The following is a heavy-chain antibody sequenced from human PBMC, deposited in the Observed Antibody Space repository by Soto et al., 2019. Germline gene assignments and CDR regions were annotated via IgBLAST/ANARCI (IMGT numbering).Heavy chain of an antibody. CDR1: GGSISSGGYS. Sequence: QVQLQESGPGLGKPSQTLSLTCTFSGGSISSGGYSWSWIRKHPGKGREWIGYIYYSGSTYYNPSLKSRVTISVDTSKNQFSLKLSSVTAADTAVYYCARAEASSSWTLGWFDPWGQGTLVTVSS. CDR3: ARAEASSSWTLGWFDP. V-gene: IGHV4-31*03. D-gene: IGHD6-13*01. J-gene: IGHJ5*02. CDR2: IYYSGST.